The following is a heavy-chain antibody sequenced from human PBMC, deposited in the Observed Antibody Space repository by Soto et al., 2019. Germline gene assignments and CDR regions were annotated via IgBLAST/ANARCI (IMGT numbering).Heavy chain of an antibody. CDR3: ARDSRSHAFDI. J-gene: IGHJ3*02. CDR1: GFAFGDFG. CDR2: INWNGGNT. V-gene: IGHV3-20*04. Sequence: GGSLRLSCAASGFAFGDFGMGWVRQAPGKGLEWVSGINWNGGNTGYVDSVKGRFTISRDSAKNSLYLQMNSLRAEDTALYYCARDSRSHAFDIWGQGTMVTVSS.